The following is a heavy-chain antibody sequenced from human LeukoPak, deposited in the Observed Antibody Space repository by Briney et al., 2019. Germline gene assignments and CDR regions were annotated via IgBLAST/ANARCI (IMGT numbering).Heavy chain of an antibody. CDR1: GFIFSNYW. CDR3: ARETQQHYSVGGMDV. V-gene: IGHV3-74*01. D-gene: IGHD3-10*01. Sequence: GGSLRLSCAASGFIFSNYWIHWVRQAPGEGLGWVSRIRSDGGVATYADSVEGRFTISRDNAKNTLFLQMNSLRAEDTAVYYCARETQQHYSVGGMDVWGQGTTVTVSS. CDR2: IRSDGGVA. J-gene: IGHJ6*02.